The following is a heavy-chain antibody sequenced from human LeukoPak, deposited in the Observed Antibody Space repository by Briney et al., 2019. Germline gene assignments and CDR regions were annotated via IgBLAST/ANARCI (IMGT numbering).Heavy chain of an antibody. CDR2: IYTGGTT. Sequence: GGSLRLSCAASGFTVSSTYMSWVRQPAGKGVEWVSVIYTGGTTFYADSVKGRFTISRDNSKNTLYLQMNSLRADDTAVYYCTKLKGWYGEGYFDYWGQGTLVTVSS. V-gene: IGHV3-53*01. CDR3: TKLKGWYGEGYFDY. J-gene: IGHJ4*02. CDR1: GFTVSSTY. D-gene: IGHD3-10*01.